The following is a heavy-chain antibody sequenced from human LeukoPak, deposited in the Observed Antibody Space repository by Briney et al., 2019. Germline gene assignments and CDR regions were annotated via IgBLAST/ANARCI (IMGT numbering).Heavy chain of an antibody. CDR3: ARDLGYYDSSGNRPNYYFDY. CDR2: INAGNGNT. CDR1: GYTFTSYA. J-gene: IGHJ4*02. Sequence: ASVKVSCKASGYTFTSYAMHWVRQAPGQRLEWMGWINAGNGNTKYSQEFQGRVTITRDTSASTAYMELSSLRSEDMAVYYCARDLGYYDSSGNRPNYYFDYWGQGTLVTVSS. V-gene: IGHV1-3*03. D-gene: IGHD3-22*01.